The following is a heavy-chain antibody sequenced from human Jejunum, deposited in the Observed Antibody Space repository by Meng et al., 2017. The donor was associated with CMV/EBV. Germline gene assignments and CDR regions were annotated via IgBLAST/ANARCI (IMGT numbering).Heavy chain of an antibody. Sequence: HVHLPVSGPGLVKPSETLSLTCTVSGGSISGYYWNWIRQPAGKGLEWIGRVYMSGSTNYNPSLRSRVAMSVDTSKTQFSLRLTSVTAADTAVYYCARDRMAAPGTFEYWGQGTLVTVSS. J-gene: IGHJ4*02. CDR3: ARDRMAAPGTFEY. V-gene: IGHV4-4*07. D-gene: IGHD6-13*01. CDR2: VYMSGST. CDR1: GGSISGYY.